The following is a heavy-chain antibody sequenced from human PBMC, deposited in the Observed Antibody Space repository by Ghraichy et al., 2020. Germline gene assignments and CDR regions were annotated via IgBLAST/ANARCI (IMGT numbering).Heavy chain of an antibody. Sequence: SETLSLTCTVSGGSINTYYWSWIRQPPGKGLEWIGYIYYSGSTNYNPSLKSRVTISVDTSKNQFSLKLSSVTAADTAVYYCARAPYGSGSYPANWFDPWGQGTLVTVSS. CDR3: ARAPYGSGSYPANWFDP. D-gene: IGHD3-10*01. CDR2: IYYSGST. J-gene: IGHJ5*02. CDR1: GGSINTYY. V-gene: IGHV4-59*01.